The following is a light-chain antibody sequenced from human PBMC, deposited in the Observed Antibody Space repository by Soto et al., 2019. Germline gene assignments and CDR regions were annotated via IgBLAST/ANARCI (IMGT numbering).Light chain of an antibody. CDR1: QSVKSY. Sequence: ENVFTQSPVTLSLSPGERATLSCRASQSVKSYLAWYQQKPGQAPRLLIYDASNRAAGIPARFSGSGSGTDFTLTISSLDXEDFAVYYCQSRSSWPPVLTFGGGTKVDIK. CDR3: QSRSSWPPVLT. V-gene: IGKV3-11*01. CDR2: DAS. J-gene: IGKJ4*01.